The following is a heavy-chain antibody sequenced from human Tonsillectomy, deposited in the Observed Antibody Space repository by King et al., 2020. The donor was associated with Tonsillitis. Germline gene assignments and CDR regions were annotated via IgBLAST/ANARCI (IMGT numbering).Heavy chain of an antibody. CDR2: IYPGDSDS. J-gene: IGHJ4*01. CDR3: ARLPLSFLNWTPLDY. CDR1: GYDFTDSW. D-gene: IGHD3/OR15-3a*01. V-gene: IGHV5-51*03. Sequence: VQLVESGAEVKKTGESLKISCKGSGYDFTDSWIGWVRQMPGKGLEWIGIIYPGDSDSRYSPSFQGQVTISADKSISTAYLQWNSLKASDTAMCYCARLPLSFLNWTPLDYWGHGTLVTVSS.